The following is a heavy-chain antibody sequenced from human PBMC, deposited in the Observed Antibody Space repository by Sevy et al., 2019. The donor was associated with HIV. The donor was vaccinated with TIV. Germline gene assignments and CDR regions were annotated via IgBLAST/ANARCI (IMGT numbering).Heavy chain of an antibody. Sequence: GSLRLSCAASGFTFSSYGMHWVRQAPGKGLEWVAVISYDGSNKYYADSVKGRFTISRDNSKNTLYLQMNSLRAEDTAVYYCAKEGSRIAVHFDYWGQGTLVTVSS. V-gene: IGHV3-30*18. D-gene: IGHD6-19*01. CDR2: ISYDGSNK. J-gene: IGHJ4*02. CDR1: GFTFSSYG. CDR3: AKEGSRIAVHFDY.